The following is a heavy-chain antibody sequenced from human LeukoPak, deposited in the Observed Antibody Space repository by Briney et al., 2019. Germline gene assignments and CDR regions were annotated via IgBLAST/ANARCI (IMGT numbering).Heavy chain of an antibody. Sequence: SSETLSLTCTVSGGSISNYYWSWIRQPPGKGLEWIGYIDYSGSTNYNPSLKSRVTMSVDTSKNQFSLKLTSVTAADTAVYYCARIMDTAWGMDVWGQGATVTVSS. V-gene: IGHV4-59*01. J-gene: IGHJ6*02. CDR1: GGSISNYY. CDR3: ARIMDTAWGMDV. CDR2: IDYSGST. D-gene: IGHD3-16*01.